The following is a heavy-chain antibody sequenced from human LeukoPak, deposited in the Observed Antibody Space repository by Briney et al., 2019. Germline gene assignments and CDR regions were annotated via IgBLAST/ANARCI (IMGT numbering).Heavy chain of an antibody. CDR2: IKPNSGGT. CDR3: AREPIGSSGYYSY. D-gene: IGHD3-22*01. V-gene: IGHV1-2*04. Sequence: ASVKVSCKASGYTFTGYYMHWVRQAPGQGLEWMGWIKPNSGGTNYAQKFQGWVTMTRDTSISTAYMELSRLRSDDTAVYYCAREPIGSSGYYSYWGQGTLVTVSS. J-gene: IGHJ4*02. CDR1: GYTFTGYY.